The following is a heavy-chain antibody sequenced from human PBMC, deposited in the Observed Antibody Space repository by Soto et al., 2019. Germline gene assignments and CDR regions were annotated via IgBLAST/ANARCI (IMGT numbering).Heavy chain of an antibody. J-gene: IGHJ3*02. D-gene: IGHD2-2*01. CDR3: AKRDTTSPRGAFDI. CDR1: GFTFSNFA. V-gene: IGHV3-23*01. Sequence: EVQLLESGGGLVQPGGSLRLSCAASGFTFSNFAMNWVRQAPGKGLEWVSGISGRGGTTYYADSVQGRFTISRDNSKNTLYLQMNSLRAEDTALYCCAKRDTTSPRGAFDIWGQGTMVTVSS. CDR2: ISGRGGTT.